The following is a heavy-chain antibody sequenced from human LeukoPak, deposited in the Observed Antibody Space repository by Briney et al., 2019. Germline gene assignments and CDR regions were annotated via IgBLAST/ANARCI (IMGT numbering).Heavy chain of an antibody. CDR1: GYTFTSYY. CDR2: INPSGGST. Sequence: ASVKVSCKASGYTFTSYYMHWVRQAPGQGLEWMGIINPSGGSTSYAQKFQGRVTMTRDTSTSTVYMELSGLRSEDTAVYYCARVNSVVVAAGRGGLDPWGQGTLVTVSS. V-gene: IGHV1-46*01. CDR3: ARVNSVVVAAGRGGLDP. J-gene: IGHJ5*02. D-gene: IGHD2-15*01.